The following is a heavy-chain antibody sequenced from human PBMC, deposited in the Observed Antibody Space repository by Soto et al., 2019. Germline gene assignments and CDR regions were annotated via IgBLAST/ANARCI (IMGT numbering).Heavy chain of an antibody. CDR3: AKASGWYNEFDY. J-gene: IGHJ4*02. Sequence: PGGSLRLSCAASGFTFDDYAMHWVRQAPGKGLEWVSGISWNSGSIGYADSVKGRFTISRDNAKNSLYLQMNSLRAEDTALYYCAKASGWYNEFDYWGQGTLVTVSS. V-gene: IGHV3-9*01. D-gene: IGHD6-19*01. CDR1: GFTFDDYA. CDR2: ISWNSGSI.